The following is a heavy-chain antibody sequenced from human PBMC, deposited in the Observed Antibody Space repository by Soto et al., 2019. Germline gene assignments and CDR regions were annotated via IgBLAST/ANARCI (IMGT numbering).Heavy chain of an antibody. CDR2: IFSGGNT. Sequence: EVQLVESGGGLIQPGDSLRLSCAASGLTVRNNYMSWVRQAPGKGLEWVAIIFSGGNTYHADSVKGRFTVSRDNSKNTLDLQMNSLRVEDTAVYYCAKGDFDTWGQGTLVTVSS. D-gene: IGHD3-16*01. CDR1: GLTVRNNY. CDR3: AKGDFDT. J-gene: IGHJ4*02. V-gene: IGHV3-53*01.